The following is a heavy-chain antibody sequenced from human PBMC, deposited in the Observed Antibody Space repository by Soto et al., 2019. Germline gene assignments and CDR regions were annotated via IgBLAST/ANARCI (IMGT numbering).Heavy chain of an antibody. CDR1: GFTFSSYG. D-gene: IGHD3-16*01. V-gene: IGHV3-33*01. Sequence: QVQLVESGGGVVQPGRSLRLSCAASGFTFSSYGMHWVRQAPGKGLERVAVIWHDGSKKYYADSVKGRFTVSRDNSKNTLYLQMNSLRAEDTAVYYCARDLWRFAYWGQGTLVTVSS. J-gene: IGHJ4*02. CDR2: IWHDGSKK. CDR3: ARDLWRFAY.